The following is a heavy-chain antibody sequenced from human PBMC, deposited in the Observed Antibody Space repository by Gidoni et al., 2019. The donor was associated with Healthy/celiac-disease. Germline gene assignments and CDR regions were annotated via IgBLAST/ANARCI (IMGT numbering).Heavy chain of an antibody. Sequence: LRLSCAASGFTFSSYAMHWVRQAPGKGLEYVSAISSNGGSTYYANSVKGRFTISRDSSKNTLYLQMGSLRAEDMAVYYCARGVGAPYYFDYCGQGTLVTVSS. CDR2: ISSNGGST. J-gene: IGHJ4*02. D-gene: IGHD1-26*01. V-gene: IGHV3-64*01. CDR3: ARGVGAPYYFDY. CDR1: GFTFSSYA.